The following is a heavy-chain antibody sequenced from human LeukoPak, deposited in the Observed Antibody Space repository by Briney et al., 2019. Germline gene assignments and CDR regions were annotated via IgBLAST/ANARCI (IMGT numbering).Heavy chain of an antibody. CDR1: GFTFDDYA. V-gene: IGHV3-9*01. CDR2: ISWNSGSI. Sequence: GGSLRLSCAASGFTFDDYAMHWVRQAPGKGLEWVSGISWNSGSIGYADSVKGRFTISRDNAKNSLYLQMNSLRAEDTALYYCAKVGSGWSYGMGVWGQGTTVTVSS. J-gene: IGHJ6*02. D-gene: IGHD6-19*01. CDR3: AKVGSGWSYGMGV.